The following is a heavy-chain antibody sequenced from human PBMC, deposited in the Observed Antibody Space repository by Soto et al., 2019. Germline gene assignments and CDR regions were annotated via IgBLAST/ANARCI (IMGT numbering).Heavy chain of an antibody. D-gene: IGHD5-18*01. V-gene: IGHV3-23*01. J-gene: IGHJ4*02. Sequence: GGSLRLSCAASGFTFSSYAMSWVRQSPGEGLEWVSAISGSGGSTYYADSVKGRFTISRDNSKNTLYLQMNSLRAEDTAVYYCSAGGGYSSLFDYWGQGTLVTVSS. CDR3: SAGGGYSSLFDY. CDR1: GFTFSSYA. CDR2: ISGSGGST.